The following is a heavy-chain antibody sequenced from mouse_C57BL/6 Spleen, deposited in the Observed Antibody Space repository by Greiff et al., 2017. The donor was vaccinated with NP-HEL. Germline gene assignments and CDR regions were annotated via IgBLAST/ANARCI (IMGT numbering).Heavy chain of an antibody. D-gene: IGHD1-1*01. CDR3: ARSPLDYYGSSFFTPFDY. CDR2: INPYNGDT. Sequence: EVKLQESGPELVKPGDSVKISCKASGYSFTGYFMNWVMQSHGKSLEWIGRINPYNGDTFYNQKFKGKATLTVDKSSSTAHMELRSLTSEDSAVYYCARSPLDYYGSSFFTPFDYWGQGTTLTVSS. CDR1: GYSFTGYF. J-gene: IGHJ2*01. V-gene: IGHV1-20*01.